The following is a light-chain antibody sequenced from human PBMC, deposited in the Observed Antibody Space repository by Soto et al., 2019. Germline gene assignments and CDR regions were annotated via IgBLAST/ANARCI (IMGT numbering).Light chain of an antibody. J-gene: IGKJ1*01. V-gene: IGKV1-5*03. Sequence: IQLTQSPYSLSASVGDRVTITCRASQGISSYLAWYQQKPGKAPKLLIYKASSLESGVPSRFSGSGSGTEFTLTISSLQPDDFATYYCQQYKSYETFGQGTKVDI. CDR1: QGISSY. CDR2: KAS. CDR3: QQYKSYET.